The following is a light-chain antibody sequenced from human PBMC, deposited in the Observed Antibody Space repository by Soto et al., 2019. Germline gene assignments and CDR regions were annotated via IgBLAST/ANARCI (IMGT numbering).Light chain of an antibody. V-gene: IGKV3-20*01. CDR3: HQYGTLPRS. CDR1: QSLGSTF. J-gene: IGKJ4*01. Sequence: EILLTQSPGTLSLSPGDRATLSCRASQSLGSTFLAWYQQKSGQSPRLLIYGASDRATDIPDSFSGSGSGADFTLSISRLEPEDFAVYFCHQYGTLPRSFGGGTKVEIK. CDR2: GAS.